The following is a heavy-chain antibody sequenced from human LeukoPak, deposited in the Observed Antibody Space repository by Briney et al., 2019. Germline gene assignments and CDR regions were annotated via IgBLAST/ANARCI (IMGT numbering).Heavy chain of an antibody. CDR2: IGGSDTST. CDR1: GYTFSSYA. Sequence: GGSLRLSCAASGYTFSSYAMTWVRQAPGEGLECVSAIGGSDTSTYYADSMKGRFTISRDNSKNTLYLQMNSLRAEDSAVYYCAKSSRIGVGAIAPSDYWGQGTLVTVSS. V-gene: IGHV3-23*01. J-gene: IGHJ4*02. D-gene: IGHD1-26*01. CDR3: AKSSRIGVGAIAPSDY.